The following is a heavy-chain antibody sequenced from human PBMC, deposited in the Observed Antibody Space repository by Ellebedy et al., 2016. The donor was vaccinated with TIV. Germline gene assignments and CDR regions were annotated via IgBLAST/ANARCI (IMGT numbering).Heavy chain of an antibody. D-gene: IGHD1-14*01. J-gene: IGHJ6*02. CDR1: GGTFSSYA. CDR3: ARDAEPTVTDPYYYYYGMDV. CDR2: IIPIFGTA. V-gene: IGHV1-69*13. Sequence: SVKVSXXASGGTFSSYAISWVRQAPGQGLEWMGGIIPIFGTANYAQKFQGRVTITADESTSTAYMELSSLRSEDTAVYYYARDAEPTVTDPYYYYYGMDVWGQGTTVTVSS.